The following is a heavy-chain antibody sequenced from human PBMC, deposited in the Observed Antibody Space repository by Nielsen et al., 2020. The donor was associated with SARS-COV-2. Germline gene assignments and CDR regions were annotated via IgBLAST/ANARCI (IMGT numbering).Heavy chain of an antibody. V-gene: IGHV1-18*01. CDR3: ARVSGSYCDY. Sequence: ASVKVSCKASGYTFTSYAMHWVRQAPGQRLEWMGWISAYNGNTNYAQKLQGRVTMTTDTSTSTAYMELRSLRSDDTAVYYCARVSGSYCDYWGQGTLVTVSS. J-gene: IGHJ4*02. D-gene: IGHD1-26*01. CDR2: ISAYNGNT. CDR1: GYTFTSYA.